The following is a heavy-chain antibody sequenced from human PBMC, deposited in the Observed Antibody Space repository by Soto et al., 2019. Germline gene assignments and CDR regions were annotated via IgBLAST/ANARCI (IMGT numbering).Heavy chain of an antibody. V-gene: IGHV4-4*07. D-gene: IGHD3-3*01. Sequence: PSETLSLTCTVSGGSISNYFCNWIRQPAGKGLEWIGRIDNSGSTNYNPSLKSRITMSADTSRNQFSLKLNSVTAADTAVYYCAEGGKDFWSGPFAYWGQGALVTVSS. CDR1: GGSISNYF. CDR2: IDNSGST. J-gene: IGHJ4*02. CDR3: AEGGKDFWSGPFAY.